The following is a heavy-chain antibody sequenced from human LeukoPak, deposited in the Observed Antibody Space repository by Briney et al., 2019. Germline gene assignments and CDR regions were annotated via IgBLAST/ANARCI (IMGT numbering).Heavy chain of an antibody. D-gene: IGHD4-17*01. CDR1: GFTFSDYY. Sequence: PGGSLRLSCAASGFTFSDYYMSWIRQAPGKGLEWVSYISSRGDTIYYTDSVKGRFTISRDNAKNSLYLQMNSLRAEDTAVYYCAKEIWPTVTTPGHTHFDYWGQGTLVTVSS. CDR3: AKEIWPTVTTPGHTHFDY. V-gene: IGHV3-11*04. CDR2: ISSRGDTI. J-gene: IGHJ4*02.